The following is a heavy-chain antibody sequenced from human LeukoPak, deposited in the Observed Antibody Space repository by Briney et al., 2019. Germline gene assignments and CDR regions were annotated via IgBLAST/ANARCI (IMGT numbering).Heavy chain of an antibody. D-gene: IGHD3-3*01. CDR2: ISSSSSYI. V-gene: IGHV3-21*01. Sequence: GGSLRLSCAASGLTFNRYSMDRVRQGPGKGLEWVSSISSSSSYIYYADSMKGRFTISRDNAKNSLYLQMNSLRAEDTAVYYCARDGSPIFGVAPYYMDVWGKGTTVTVSS. CDR3: ARDGSPIFGVAPYYMDV. CDR1: GLTFNRYS. J-gene: IGHJ6*03.